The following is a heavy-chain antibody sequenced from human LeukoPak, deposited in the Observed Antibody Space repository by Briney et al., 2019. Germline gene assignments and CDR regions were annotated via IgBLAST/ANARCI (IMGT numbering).Heavy chain of an antibody. CDR2: ISNSSSYI. CDR3: ARESYYDFWSPDY. J-gene: IGHJ4*02. Sequence: PGGSLRLSCAASGFTFSSYSMNWVRQAPGKGLEWVSSISNSSSYIYYADSVKGRFTISRDNAKNSLCLQMNSLRAEDTAVYYCARESYYDFWSPDYWGQGTLVTVSS. V-gene: IGHV3-21*01. D-gene: IGHD3-3*01. CDR1: GFTFSSYS.